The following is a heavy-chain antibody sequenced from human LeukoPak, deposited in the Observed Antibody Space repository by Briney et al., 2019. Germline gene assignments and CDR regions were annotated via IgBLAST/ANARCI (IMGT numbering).Heavy chain of an antibody. V-gene: IGHV1-18*01. D-gene: IGHD3-10*01. CDR3: ARTLVVRGVINDY. CDR2: ISAYNGNT. Sequence: ASVKVSCKASGYTFTSYGISWVRQAPGQGLEWMGWISAYNGNTNYAQKLQGRVTMTRNTSISTAYMELSSLRSEDTAVYYCARTLVVRGVINDYWGQGTLVTVSS. CDR1: GYTFTSYG. J-gene: IGHJ4*02.